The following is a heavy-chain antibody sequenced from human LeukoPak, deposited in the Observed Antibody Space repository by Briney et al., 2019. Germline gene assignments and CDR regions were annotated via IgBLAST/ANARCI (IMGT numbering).Heavy chain of an antibody. Sequence: ASVKVSCKASGYTFTSYYIHWERQAPGQGLEWMGIINPGGGSTSYAQKFQGRVSMTRDTSTSTVYMDLSSLRSEDTAVYYCARGSSHAGFWSIGGVIITPADYWGQGTLVTVSS. D-gene: IGHD3-10*01. CDR3: ARGSSHAGFWSIGGVIITPADY. CDR1: GYTFTSYY. J-gene: IGHJ4*02. V-gene: IGHV1-46*01. CDR2: INPGGGST.